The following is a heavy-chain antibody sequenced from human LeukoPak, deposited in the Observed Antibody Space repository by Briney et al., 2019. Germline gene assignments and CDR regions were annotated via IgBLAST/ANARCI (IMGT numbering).Heavy chain of an antibody. V-gene: IGHV3-7*01. CDR1: GFTSSSYW. CDR3: ARDGAIYDFWSGYYHYYYYMDV. D-gene: IGHD3-3*01. J-gene: IGHJ6*03. CDR2: IKQDGSEK. Sequence: GGSLRLSCAASGFTSSSYWMSWVRQAPGKGLEWVANIKQDGSEKYYVDSVKGRFTISRDNAKNSLYLQMNSLRAEDTAVYYCARDGAIYDFWSGYYHYYYYMDVWGKGTTVTVSS.